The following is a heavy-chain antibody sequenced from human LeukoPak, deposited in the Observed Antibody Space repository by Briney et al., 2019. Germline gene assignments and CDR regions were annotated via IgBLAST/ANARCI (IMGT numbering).Heavy chain of an antibody. Sequence: SVKVSCKASGGTFSSYAISCVRQAPGQGLEWMGGIIPIFGIANYAQKFQGRVTITADESTSTAYMELSSLRSEDTAVYYCAREVGGPAAIPRDYYYYYMDVWGKGTTVTVSS. D-gene: IGHD2-2*02. CDR2: IIPIFGIA. V-gene: IGHV1-69*13. CDR3: AREVGGPAAIPRDYYYYYMDV. CDR1: GGTFSSYA. J-gene: IGHJ6*03.